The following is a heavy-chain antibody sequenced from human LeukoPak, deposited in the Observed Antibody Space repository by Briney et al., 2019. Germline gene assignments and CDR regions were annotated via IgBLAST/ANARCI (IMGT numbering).Heavy chain of an antibody. CDR3: ARGYYYHTSGYWGIDY. V-gene: IGHV3-33*01. Sequence: GGSLRLSCAASGFTFSESGMHWVRQAPGRGLEWVALIWYDGGNKYYADSVKGRYTISRDNSKNTLYLQMNSLRAEDTAVYYCARGYYYHTSGYWGIDYWGQGTLVTVSS. D-gene: IGHD3-22*01. CDR2: IWYDGGNK. J-gene: IGHJ4*02. CDR1: GFTFSESG.